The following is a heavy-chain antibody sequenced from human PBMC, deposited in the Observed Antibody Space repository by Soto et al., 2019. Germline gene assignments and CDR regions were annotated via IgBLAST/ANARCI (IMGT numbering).Heavy chain of an antibody. V-gene: IGHV3-7*01. D-gene: IGHD3-10*01. CDR1: GFTCSSYA. J-gene: IGHJ4*02. CDR3: VRPYPTDGSYFEH. Sequence: GGSLRLSCAASGFTCSSYAMSWVRQAPEKGLEWVANIREDGNEIHYEDSVKGRFSVSRDNPKNSLFLQMNGLRDEDTAVYFCVRPYPTDGSYFEHWGQGILVTVSS. CDR2: IREDGNEI.